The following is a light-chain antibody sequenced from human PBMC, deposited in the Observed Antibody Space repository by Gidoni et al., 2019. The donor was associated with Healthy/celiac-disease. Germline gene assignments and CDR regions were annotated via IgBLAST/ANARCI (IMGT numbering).Light chain of an antibody. J-gene: IGKJ4*01. Sequence: DIQMTQSPSTLSTSVGDRVTITCRASQSISSWLAWYQQKPGKAPKVLIYKASSIESGVPSRFSGSGSGTEFTLTISSLQPDDCATYYCQQYNSYPLTFGGGTKVEIK. CDR3: QQYNSYPLT. CDR2: KAS. V-gene: IGKV1-5*03. CDR1: QSISSW.